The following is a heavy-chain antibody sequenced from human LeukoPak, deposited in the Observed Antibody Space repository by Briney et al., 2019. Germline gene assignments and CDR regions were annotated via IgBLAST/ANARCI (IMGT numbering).Heavy chain of an antibody. V-gene: IGHV3-23*01. CDR1: GFTFRHYD. CDR2: INTSGGST. D-gene: IGHD2-21*01. J-gene: IGHJ4*02. CDR3: MKLPTMIIVIDTDFEY. Sequence: PGGSLRLSCVASGFTFRHYDMSWVRQAPGKGLEWVSSINTSGGSTYYADSLQGRFTNSRDNSKNTLHLQMNNVRAEDTALYYCMKLPTMIIVIDTDFEYWGQGAQVTVSS.